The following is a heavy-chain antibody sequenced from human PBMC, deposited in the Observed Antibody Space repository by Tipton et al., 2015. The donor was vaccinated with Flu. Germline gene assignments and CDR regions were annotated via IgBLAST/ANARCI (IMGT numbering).Heavy chain of an antibody. CDR3: AREGGAARAFEI. Sequence: SLRLSCAASGFTFSSYAMHWVRQAPGKGLEWVAVISYDGSNKYYADSVKGRFTISRDNSKNTLYLQMNSLRAEDTAVYYCAREGGAARAFEIWCQGTMVTVSS. CDR1: GFTFSSYA. CDR2: ISYDGSNK. V-gene: IGHV3-30*04. D-gene: IGHD3-16*01. J-gene: IGHJ3*02.